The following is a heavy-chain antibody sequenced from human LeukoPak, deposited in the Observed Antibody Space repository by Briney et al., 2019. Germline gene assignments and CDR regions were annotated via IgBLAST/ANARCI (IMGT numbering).Heavy chain of an antibody. V-gene: IGHV4-31*03. CDR1: GGSISSADYY. D-gene: IGHD3-9*01. J-gene: IGHJ4*02. Sequence: PSETLSLTCTVSGGSISSADYYWTWIRQHPGKGLECIGFIYHSGSTYYSPSLKSRVAISVDTSKNQFSLKLSSVTAADTAVYYCARADVLTAYYTWPVGSYDYWGQGTLVTVSS. CDR3: ARADVLTAYYTWPVGSYDY. CDR2: IYHSGST.